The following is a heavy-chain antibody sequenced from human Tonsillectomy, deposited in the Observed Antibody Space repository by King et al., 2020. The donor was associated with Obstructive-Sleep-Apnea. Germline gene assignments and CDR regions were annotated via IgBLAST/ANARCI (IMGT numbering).Heavy chain of an antibody. J-gene: IGHJ4*02. Sequence: TLKESGPTLVKPTQTLTLTCTFSGFSLSTSGVGVGWIRQPPGKALEWLALIYWDDDKRYSPSLKSRLTITKDTSKNQGGLTMTNMDPVDTATYYCAHSLNYDILTGCTNDLYYFDYWGQGTLVTVSS. D-gene: IGHD3-9*01. CDR3: AHSLNYDILTGCTNDLYYFDY. CDR2: IYWDDDK. V-gene: IGHV2-5*02. CDR1: GFSLSTSGVG.